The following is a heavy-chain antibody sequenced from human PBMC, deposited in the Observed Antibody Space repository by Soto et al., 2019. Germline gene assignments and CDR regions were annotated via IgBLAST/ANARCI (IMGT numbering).Heavy chain of an antibody. J-gene: IGHJ5*02. CDR1: GGSISSYY. CDR3: ARNKAMKVGRNNWFDP. Sequence: SETLSLTCTVSGGSISSYYWSWIRQPPGKGLEWIGYIYYSGSTNYNPSLKSRVTISVDTSKNQFSLKLSSVTAAATAVYYCARNKAMKVGRNNWFDPGGQETLVT. V-gene: IGHV4-59*08. CDR2: IYYSGST. D-gene: IGHD5-18*01.